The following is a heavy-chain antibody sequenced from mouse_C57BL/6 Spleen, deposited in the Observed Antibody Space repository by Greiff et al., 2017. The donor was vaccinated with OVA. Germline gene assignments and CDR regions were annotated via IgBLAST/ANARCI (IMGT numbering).Heavy chain of an antibody. CDR1: GFTFSDYY. V-gene: IGHV5-16*01. D-gene: IGHD3-3*01. Sequence: EVQRVESEGGLVQPGSSMKLSCTASGFTFSDYYMAWVRQVPEKGLEWVANINYDGSSTYYLDSLKSRFIISRDNAKNILYLQMSSLKSEDTATYYCARRADSSYYFDYWGQGTTLTVSS. J-gene: IGHJ2*01. CDR2: INYDGSST. CDR3: ARRADSSYYFDY.